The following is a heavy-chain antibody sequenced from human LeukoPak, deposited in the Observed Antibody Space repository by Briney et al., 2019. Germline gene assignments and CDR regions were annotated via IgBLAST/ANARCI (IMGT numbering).Heavy chain of an antibody. D-gene: IGHD3-10*01. CDR2: VRNDGTNK. CDR1: GFTFSSYG. V-gene: IGHV3-30*02. Sequence: GGSLRLSCAASGFTFSSYGMHWVRQDPGKGLEWVAFVRNDGTNKHYADSVKGRFTISRDNSKKMLYLQMNSLRAEDTAVYYCATDLGTLISGSYYYYFDYWGQGTLVTVSS. CDR3: ATDLGTLISGSYYYYFDY. J-gene: IGHJ4*02.